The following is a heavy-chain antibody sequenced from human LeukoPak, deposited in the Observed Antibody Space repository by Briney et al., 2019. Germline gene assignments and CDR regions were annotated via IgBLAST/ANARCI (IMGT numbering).Heavy chain of an antibody. CDR1: GDSIGTFH. D-gene: IGHD3-10*01. J-gene: IGHJ2*01. CDR2: VQHSGRA. V-gene: IGHV4-59*08. CDR3: ARHKVAETMFRGINSHWFFDI. Sequence: SETPSLTCTVSGDSIGTFHWSWIRQPPGEGLEWVAQVQHSGRATVSDSLNRRVTISVGTSKNQFSLKVTSVTAADTAVYYCARHKVAETMFRGINSHWFFDIWGRGTLVTVSS.